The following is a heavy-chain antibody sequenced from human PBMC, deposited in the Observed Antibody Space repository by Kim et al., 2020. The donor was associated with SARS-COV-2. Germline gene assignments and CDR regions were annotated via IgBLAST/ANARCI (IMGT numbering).Heavy chain of an antibody. Sequence: SETLSLTCTVSGVPIRSYYWSWIRQSPGKGLEWIAYIDYSGSPNYNPSLKSRVTISVETSKNQFSLKLTSVTAADTAVYYCARHGGQRNFDYWGQGTLVTVSS. CDR3: ARHGGQRNFDY. J-gene: IGHJ4*02. D-gene: IGHD3-3*01. CDR1: GVPIRSYY. CDR2: IDYSGSP. V-gene: IGHV4-59*08.